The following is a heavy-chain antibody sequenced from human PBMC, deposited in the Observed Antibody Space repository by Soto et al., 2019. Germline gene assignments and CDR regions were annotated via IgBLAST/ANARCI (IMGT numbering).Heavy chain of an antibody. V-gene: IGHV3-33*07. D-gene: IGHD4-17*01. CDR1: GFSFTRYG. CDR2: VWYDGSDK. J-gene: IGHJ4*02. Sequence: QVQLVESGGRVVQPGRSLRLSCAASGFSFTRYGMHWVRQAPGKGLQWVAVVWYDGSDKYYADSVKGRFTVSRDNSKNTLFLPMNSLRVEDTAVYYCASAFGYGRSFDYWGQATPVTVSS. CDR3: ASAFGYGRSFDY.